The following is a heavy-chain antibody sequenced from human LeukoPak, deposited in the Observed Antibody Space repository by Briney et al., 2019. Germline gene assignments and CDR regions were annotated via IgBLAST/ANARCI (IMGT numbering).Heavy chain of an antibody. Sequence: GGSLRLSCAASGFTFSSSWMDWVRQAPGKGLVWVSRINSDGSSTTYADSVKGRFTISRDNAKNTLYLQMNSLRAEDTAVYYCARVQYYGSGSYYNWFDPWGQGTLVTVSS. CDR3: ARVQYYGSGSYYNWFDP. V-gene: IGHV3-74*01. CDR2: INSDGSST. D-gene: IGHD3-10*01. CDR1: GFTFSSSW. J-gene: IGHJ5*02.